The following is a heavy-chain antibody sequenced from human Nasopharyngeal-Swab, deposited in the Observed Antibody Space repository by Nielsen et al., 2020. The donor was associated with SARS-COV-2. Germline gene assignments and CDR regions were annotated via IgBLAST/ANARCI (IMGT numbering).Heavy chain of an antibody. CDR3: ARESPPDWYFDL. V-gene: IGHV4-59*12. J-gene: IGHJ2*01. CDR2: IYYSGST. Sequence: SETLSLTCTVSGGSISSYYWSWIRQPPGKGLEWIGYIYYSGSTNYNPSLKSRVTISVDTSKNQFSLKLSSVTAADTAVYYCARESPPDWYFDLWGRGTLVTVSS. CDR1: GGSISSYY.